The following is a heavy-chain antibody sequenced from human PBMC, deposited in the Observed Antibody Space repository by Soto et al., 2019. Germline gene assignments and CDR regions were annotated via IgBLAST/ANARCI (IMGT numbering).Heavy chain of an antibody. V-gene: IGHV4-30-4*01. Sequence: QVQLQESGPGLVKPSQTLSLTCTVSGGSISSGDYYWNWIRQPPGKGLEWIGYIYYSGNTYYNPSLKSRVNISVDTSKTQISLTLSSVTAAYTAVYYCAKSGLPFYFDYWSQGTLVTVSS. CDR1: GGSISSGDYY. D-gene: IGHD3-3*01. J-gene: IGHJ4*02. CDR3: AKSGLPFYFDY. CDR2: IYYSGNT.